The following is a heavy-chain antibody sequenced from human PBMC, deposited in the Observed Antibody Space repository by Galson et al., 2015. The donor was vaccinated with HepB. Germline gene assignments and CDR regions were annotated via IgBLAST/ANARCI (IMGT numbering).Heavy chain of an antibody. CDR3: AKDLMYCSSTSCYVVFADAFDI. J-gene: IGHJ3*02. D-gene: IGHD2-2*01. CDR2: ISSSSSYI. CDR1: GFTFSSYS. Sequence: SLRLSCAASGFTFSSYSMNWVRQAPGKGLEWVSSISSSSSYIYYADSVKGRFTISRDNSKNTLYLQMNSLRAEDTAVYYCAKDLMYCSSTSCYVVFADAFDIWGQGTMVTVSS. V-gene: IGHV3-21*04.